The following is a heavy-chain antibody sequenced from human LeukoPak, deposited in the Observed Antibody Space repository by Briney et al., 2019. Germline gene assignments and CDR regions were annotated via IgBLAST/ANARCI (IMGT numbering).Heavy chain of an antibody. J-gene: IGHJ6*02. CDR1: GFSFSSYG. Sequence: GRPLRLSCAASGFSFSSYGMHWVRQAPGKGLEWVSSIRFDGDFKHYGDSVKGRVAISRNNAENKVFLQMNNLRGEDTGVYFCARSVYGSGSYMDVWGQGTTVIVSS. CDR3: ARSVYGSGSYMDV. V-gene: IGHV3-33*03. CDR2: IRFDGDFK. D-gene: IGHD3-10*01.